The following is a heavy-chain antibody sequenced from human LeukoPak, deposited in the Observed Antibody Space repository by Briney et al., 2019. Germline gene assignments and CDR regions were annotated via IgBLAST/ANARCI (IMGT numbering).Heavy chain of an antibody. J-gene: IGHJ6*03. CDR2: IIPIFGTA. V-gene: IGHV1-69*05. Sequence: GASVKVSYKASGGTFSSYAISWVRQAPGQGLEWMGGIIPIFGTANYAQKFQGRVTITTDESTSTAYMELSSLRSEDTAVYYCARDPPLIVGASGSEIHYMDVWGKGTTVTVSS. CDR3: ARDPPLIVGASGSEIHYMDV. CDR1: GGTFSSYA. D-gene: IGHD1-26*01.